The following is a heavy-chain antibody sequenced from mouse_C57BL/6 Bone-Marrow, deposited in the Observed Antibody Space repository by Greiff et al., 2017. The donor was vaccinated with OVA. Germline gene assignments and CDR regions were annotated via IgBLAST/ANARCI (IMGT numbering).Heavy chain of an antibody. D-gene: IGHD2-4*01. J-gene: IGHJ3*01. CDR3: ARPDYGWFAY. Sequence: EVKLMESGGDLVKPGGSLKLSCAASGFTFSSYGMSWVRQTPDKRLEWVATISSGGSYTYYPDSVKGRFTISRDNAKNTLYLQMSSLKSEETAMFYWARPDYGWFAYWGQGTLGTVSA. CDR2: ISSGGSYT. CDR1: GFTFSSYG. V-gene: IGHV5-6*01.